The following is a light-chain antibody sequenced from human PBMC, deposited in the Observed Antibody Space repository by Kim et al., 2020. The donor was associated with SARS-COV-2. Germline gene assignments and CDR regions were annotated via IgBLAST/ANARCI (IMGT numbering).Light chain of an antibody. CDR2: DTS. CDR1: QTIETW. CDR3: QQYKTSSWT. V-gene: IGKV1-5*01. Sequence: SASVGDRITITCRASQTIETWLAWYQQKPGKAPKLLIYDTSTLEGGVPSRFSGSGSGTEFALTISSLQPDDFATYYCQQYKTSSWTFGQGTKLEI. J-gene: IGKJ1*01.